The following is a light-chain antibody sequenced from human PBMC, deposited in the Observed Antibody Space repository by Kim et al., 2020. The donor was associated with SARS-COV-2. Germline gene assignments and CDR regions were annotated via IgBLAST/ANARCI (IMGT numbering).Light chain of an antibody. Sequence: PGQSVPISCTGTSSDVGGYNYVSWYQQHPGKAPKLMIYDVSKRPSGVPDRFSGSKSGNTASLTISGLQAEDEADYYCCSYAGSLWVFGGGTQLTVL. V-gene: IGLV2-11*01. CDR1: SSDVGGYNY. J-gene: IGLJ3*02. CDR2: DVS. CDR3: CSYAGSLWV.